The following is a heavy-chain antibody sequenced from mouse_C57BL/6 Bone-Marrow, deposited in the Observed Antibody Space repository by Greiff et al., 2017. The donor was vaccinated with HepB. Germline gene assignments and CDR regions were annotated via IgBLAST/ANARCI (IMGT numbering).Heavy chain of an antibody. J-gene: IGHJ2*01. V-gene: IGHV5-6*02. CDR3: ARHRDY. Sequence: DVMLVESGGDLVKPGGSLKLSCAASGFTFSSYGTSWVRQTPDKRLEWVATISSGGSYTYYPDSVKGRFTISRDNAKNTLYLQMSSLKSEDTAMYYCARHRDYWGQGTTLTVSS. CDR1: GFTFSSYG. CDR2: ISSGGSYT.